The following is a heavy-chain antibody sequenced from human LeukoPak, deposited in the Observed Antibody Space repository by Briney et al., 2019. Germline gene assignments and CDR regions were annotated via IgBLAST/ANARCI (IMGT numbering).Heavy chain of an antibody. D-gene: IGHD3-22*01. V-gene: IGHV3-23*01. Sequence: GGSLRLSCAASGFTFSSYGMSWVRQAPGKGLEWVSAISGSGGSTYYADSVKGRFTISRDNAKNSLYLQMNSLRAEDTAVYYCARAPNYYDSSGYFQFGGQGTLVTVSS. CDR1: GFTFSSYG. CDR2: ISGSGGST. CDR3: ARAPNYYDSSGYFQF. J-gene: IGHJ4*02.